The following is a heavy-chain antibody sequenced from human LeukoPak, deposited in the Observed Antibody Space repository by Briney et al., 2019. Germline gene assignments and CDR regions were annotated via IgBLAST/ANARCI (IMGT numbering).Heavy chain of an antibody. CDR1: GFTFGTNA. CDR2: ISGGGGST. V-gene: IGHV3-23*01. Sequence: GGSLRLSCASFGFTFGTNAMSWCRRAQGKGRNWVSTISGGGGSTYYTDSVKGRFTISRDNSKNTLYLQMNTLRAEDMAVYYCAKGHSSSWLCFDSWGQGTLVTVSS. D-gene: IGHD6-13*01. CDR3: AKGHSSSWLCFDS. J-gene: IGHJ4*02.